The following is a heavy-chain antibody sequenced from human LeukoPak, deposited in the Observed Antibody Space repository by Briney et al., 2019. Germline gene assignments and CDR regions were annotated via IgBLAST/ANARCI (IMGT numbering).Heavy chain of an antibody. CDR3: ARDVRSSSWYGYYYYYYMDV. J-gene: IGHJ6*03. CDR2: INHSGST. CDR1: GGSFSGHY. V-gene: IGHV4-34*01. Sequence: SETLSLTCAVYGGSFSGHYWSWVRQPPGKGLEWIGEINHSGSTNYNPSLKSRVTISVDTSKNQFSLKLSSVTAADTAVYYCARDVRSSSWYGYYYYYYMDVWGKGTTVTVSS. D-gene: IGHD6-13*01.